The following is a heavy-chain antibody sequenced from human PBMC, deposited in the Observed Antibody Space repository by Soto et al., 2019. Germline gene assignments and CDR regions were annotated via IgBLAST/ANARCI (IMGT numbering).Heavy chain of an antibody. CDR1: GGSISSYY. V-gene: IGHV4-59*01. CDR2: IYYSGST. D-gene: IGHD3-9*01. J-gene: IGHJ5*02. Sequence: PSETLSLTCTVSGGSISSYYCSWIRRPPGKGLEGIGYIYYSGSTTYNPSLKSRVTISVDTSKTQFSLKLSSVTAADTAVYYCARDPGPRYYDILTGYPGNWFDPWGQGTLVTVSS. CDR3: ARDPGPRYYDILTGYPGNWFDP.